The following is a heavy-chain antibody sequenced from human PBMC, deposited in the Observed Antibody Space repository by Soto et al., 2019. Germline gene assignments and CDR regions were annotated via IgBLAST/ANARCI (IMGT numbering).Heavy chain of an antibody. CDR3: ARERYDSSGQYIDY. CDR2: IYYSGST. CDR1: GGSISSGDYY. J-gene: IGHJ4*02. D-gene: IGHD3-22*01. V-gene: IGHV4-30-4*01. Sequence: SETLSLTCTVSGGSISSGDYYWSWIRQPPGKGLEWIGYIYYSGSTYYNPSLKSRVTISVDTSKNQFSLKLSSVTAADTAAYYCARERYDSSGQYIDYWGQGTLVTVSS.